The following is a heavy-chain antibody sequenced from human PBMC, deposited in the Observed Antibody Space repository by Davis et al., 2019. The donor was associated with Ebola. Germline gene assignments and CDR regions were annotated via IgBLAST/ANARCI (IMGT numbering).Heavy chain of an antibody. CDR3: ARRYGDYGYYYGMDV. CDR1: GGGFSTYV. D-gene: IGHD4-17*01. Sequence: SVKVSCKASGGGFSTYVVTWVRQAPGQGLEWMGGIIPISGIPNYAQKFQGRVTITADKSLSTVYMEVSTLGFEDTAIYYCARRYGDYGYYYGMDVWGKGTTVTVSS. CDR2: IIPISGIP. J-gene: IGHJ6*04. V-gene: IGHV1-69*10.